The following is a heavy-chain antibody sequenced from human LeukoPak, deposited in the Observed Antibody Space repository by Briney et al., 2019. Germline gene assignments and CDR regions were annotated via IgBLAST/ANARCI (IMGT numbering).Heavy chain of an antibody. J-gene: IGHJ4*02. CDR3: AKGGIAVTGRYYFDC. Sequence: GGSLRLSCAASGFTFTNFAMAWVRQAPGKGLEWVSTISSSGGSTYYADSVKGRFTISRDNSKNTLYLQMNSLIAEDTAVYYCAKGGIAVTGRYYFDCWGQGTPVTVSS. CDR2: ISSSGGST. CDR1: GFTFTNFA. V-gene: IGHV3-23*01. D-gene: IGHD6-19*01.